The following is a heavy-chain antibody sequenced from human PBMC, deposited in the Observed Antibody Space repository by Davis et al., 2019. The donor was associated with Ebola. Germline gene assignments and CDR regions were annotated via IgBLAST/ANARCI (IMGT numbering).Heavy chain of an antibody. CDR3: ARDKRSSWYGGMDV. V-gene: IGHV3-23*01. D-gene: IGHD6-19*01. J-gene: IGHJ6*02. CDR1: GFTFGNFA. CDR2: VTAYGSNT. Sequence: GESLKISCVSSGFTFGNFAMSWVRQAPGQGLEWVSTVTAYGSNTFYADSVRGRFTTSRDNSKNTIDLQMSSLRAEDTAVYYCARDKRSSWYGGMDVWGQGTTVTVSS.